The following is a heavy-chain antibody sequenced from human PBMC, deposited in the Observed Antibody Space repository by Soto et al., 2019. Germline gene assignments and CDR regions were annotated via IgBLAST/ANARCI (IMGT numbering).Heavy chain of an antibody. V-gene: IGHV3-30-3*01. CDR3: ARPLWRDDYNWGYFDL. D-gene: IGHD4-4*01. Sequence: QVQLVESGGGVVQPGRSLRLSCAASGFTFSSYAMHWVRQAPGKGLEWVAVISYDGSTKYYADSVKGRFTISRDNSKNTLYLQMNRLRAEDTAVYYCARPLWRDDYNWGYFDLWGRGTLVTVSS. CDR1: GFTFSSYA. J-gene: IGHJ2*01. CDR2: ISYDGSTK.